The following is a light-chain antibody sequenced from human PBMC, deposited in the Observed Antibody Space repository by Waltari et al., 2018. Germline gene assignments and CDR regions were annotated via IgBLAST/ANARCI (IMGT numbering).Light chain of an antibody. V-gene: IGKV1-39*01. CDR1: RNINRF. CDR2: TAS. J-gene: IGKJ2*01. CDR3: QQSYSIPFT. Sequence: DIQMTQSPSPLSASVGDRVTITCRTSRNINRFLNWYQHKPGEAPKLLIYTASSMQGGVPSRFSGSGSGTEFSLTISSLQPEDFATYYCQQSYSIPFTFGQGTKVEIK.